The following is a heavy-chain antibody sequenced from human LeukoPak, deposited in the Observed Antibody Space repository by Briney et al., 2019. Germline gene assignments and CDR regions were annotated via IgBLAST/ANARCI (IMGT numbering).Heavy chain of an antibody. V-gene: IGHV1-2*02. Sequence: ASVKVSCKASAYTFSGHYMHWVRQAPGQGLEWMGWINTNSGATKLAQELRGRVTMTRDTSITTVYMELSRLRSDDTAVYYCARDLGGQTYWGRGTLVIVSS. CDR2: INTNSGAT. CDR3: ARDLGGQTY. J-gene: IGHJ4*02. CDR1: AYTFSGHY. D-gene: IGHD3-16*01.